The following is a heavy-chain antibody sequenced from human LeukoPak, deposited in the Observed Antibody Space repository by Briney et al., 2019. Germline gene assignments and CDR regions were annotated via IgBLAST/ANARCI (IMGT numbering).Heavy chain of an antibody. V-gene: IGHV3-74*01. J-gene: IGHJ4*02. Sequence: GGSLRLSCAASGFIFPSHWMHWVRQVPGKGLQWVSRINVDGRRTIYADSVKGRFAISRDNAKNTVSLQMNSLRVDDTAVYYCVGDLLIGGGSWSVPSLDSWGRGILVTVSS. D-gene: IGHD1-14*01. CDR3: VGDLLIGGGSWSVPSLDS. CDR2: INVDGRRT. CDR1: GFIFPSHW.